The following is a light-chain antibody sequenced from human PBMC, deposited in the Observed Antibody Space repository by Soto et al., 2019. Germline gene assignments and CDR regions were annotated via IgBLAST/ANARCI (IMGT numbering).Light chain of an antibody. CDR1: SSNIGNTY. V-gene: IGLV1-51*01. Sequence: QSVLTQPPSVSAAPGQKVTISCSGSSSNIGNTYVSWYQQLPGTAPKLLIYDNSKRPSGIPDRFSGSKSGTSATLGITGLQTGDEADYYCGTWDSSLSAGVFGGGTKVTVL. J-gene: IGLJ2*01. CDR3: GTWDSSLSAGV. CDR2: DNS.